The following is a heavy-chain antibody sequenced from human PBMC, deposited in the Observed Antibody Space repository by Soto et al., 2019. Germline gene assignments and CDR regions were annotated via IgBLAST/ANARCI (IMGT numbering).Heavy chain of an antibody. CDR1: GFTFSNAW. Sequence: GGSLRLSCAASGFTFSNAWMSWVRQAPGKGLEWVGRIKSKTDGGTTDYAAPVKGRFTISRDDSKNTLYLQMNSLKTEDTAVYYCTSTRVTGIEDYYYMDVWGKGTTVTVSS. CDR2: IKSKTDGGTT. CDR3: TSTRVTGIEDYYYMDV. V-gene: IGHV3-15*01. D-gene: IGHD1-20*01. J-gene: IGHJ6*03.